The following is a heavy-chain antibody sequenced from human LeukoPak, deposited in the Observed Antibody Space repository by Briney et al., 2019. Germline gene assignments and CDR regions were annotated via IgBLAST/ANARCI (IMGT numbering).Heavy chain of an antibody. CDR3: ASNDILTGYYYYGMDV. D-gene: IGHD3-9*01. CDR1: GFTFSSYW. CDR2: INSDGSST. Sequence: GGSLRLSCAASGFTFSSYWMHWVRQAPGKGLVWVSRINSDGSSTSYADSVKGRFTISRDNAKNTLYLQMNSLRAEDTAVYYCASNDILTGYYYYGMDVWGQGTTVTVSS. V-gene: IGHV3-74*01. J-gene: IGHJ6*02.